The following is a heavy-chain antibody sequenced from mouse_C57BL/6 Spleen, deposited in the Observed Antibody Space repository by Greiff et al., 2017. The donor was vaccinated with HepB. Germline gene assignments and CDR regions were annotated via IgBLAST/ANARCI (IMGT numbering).Heavy chain of an antibody. CDR1: GYTFNSYW. V-gene: IGHV1-74*01. J-gene: IGHJ4*01. CDR3: AMAIYDGYAMDY. D-gene: IGHD2-3*01. CDR2: IHPSDSDT. Sequence: VQRVESGAELVKPGASVKVSCKASGYTFNSYWMHWVKQRPGQGLEWIGRIHPSDSDTNYNQNFKGKATLTGDKSSSTASMQLSSLTSEDAAVYYCAMAIYDGYAMDYWGQGTSVTVSS.